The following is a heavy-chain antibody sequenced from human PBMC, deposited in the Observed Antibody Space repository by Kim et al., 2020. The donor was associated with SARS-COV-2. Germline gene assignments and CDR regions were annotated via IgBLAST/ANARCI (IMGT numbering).Heavy chain of an antibody. D-gene: IGHD1-26*01. Sequence: PALKSRVTISVATSKNQFSLKLSSVTAADTAVYYCARRSAATRERVWFDPWGQGTLVTVSS. V-gene: IGHV4-59*08. J-gene: IGHJ5*02. CDR3: ARRSAATRERVWFDP.